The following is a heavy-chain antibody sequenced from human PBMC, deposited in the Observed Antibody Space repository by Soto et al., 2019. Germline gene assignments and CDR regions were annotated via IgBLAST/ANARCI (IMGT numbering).Heavy chain of an antibody. CDR3: ARRAPGGDYFWSWDY. CDR1: GYSFTSYW. J-gene: IGHJ4*02. Sequence: GESLKISCKGSGYSFTSYWIGWVRQMPGKGLEWMGIIYPGDSDTRYSPSFQGQVTISADKSISTAYLQWSSLKASDTAMYYCARRAPGGDYFWSWDYWGQGTLVTVSS. CDR2: IYPGDSDT. D-gene: IGHD4-17*01. V-gene: IGHV5-51*01.